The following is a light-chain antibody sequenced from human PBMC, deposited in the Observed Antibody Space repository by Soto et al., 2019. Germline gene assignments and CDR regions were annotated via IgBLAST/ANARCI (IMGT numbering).Light chain of an antibody. CDR1: SGSVSTSYY. CDR2: GTN. J-gene: IGLJ3*02. Sequence: QTVVTQEPSFSVSPGGTITLTCGLSSGSVSTSYYPSWYQQTPGQAPRTLIYGTNTRSSGVPERFSGSILGNKAALTITGAQADDESDYYCVLYMGSGAWVFGGGTKQTVL. CDR3: VLYMGSGAWV. V-gene: IGLV8-61*01.